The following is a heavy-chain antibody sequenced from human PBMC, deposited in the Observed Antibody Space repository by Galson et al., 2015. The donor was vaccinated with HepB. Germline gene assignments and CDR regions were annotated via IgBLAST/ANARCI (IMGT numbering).Heavy chain of an antibody. J-gene: IGHJ4*02. CDR2: ISAYNGDT. V-gene: IGHV1-18*01. Sequence: SVKVSCKASGYTFISYGISWVRQAPGQGLEWMGWISAYNGDTNYAQKLQDRVTMTTDTSTSIAYMELRSLRSDDTAVYYCARDVGIVVEPAAHYDYWGQGTLVTVSS. D-gene: IGHD2-2*03. CDR1: GYTFISYG. CDR3: ARDVGIVVEPAAHYDY.